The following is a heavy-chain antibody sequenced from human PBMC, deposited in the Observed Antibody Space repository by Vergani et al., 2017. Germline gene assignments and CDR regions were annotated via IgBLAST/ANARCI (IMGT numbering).Heavy chain of an antibody. Sequence: EVQLLESGGGLVQPGGSLRLSCAASGFTFSSYAMSWVRQAPGKGLEWVSAISGSGGSTYYADSVKGRFTISRDNSKNTLYLQMNSLRAEDTAVYYCSKGPSYSSSFLYFDYWGQGTLVTVSS. V-gene: IGHV3-23*01. CDR3: SKGPSYSSSFLYFDY. CDR1: GFTFSSYA. D-gene: IGHD6-6*01. J-gene: IGHJ4*02. CDR2: ISGSGGST.